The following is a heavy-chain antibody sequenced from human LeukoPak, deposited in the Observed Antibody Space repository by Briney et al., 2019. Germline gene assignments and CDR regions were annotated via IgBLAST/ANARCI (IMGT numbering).Heavy chain of an antibody. J-gene: IGHJ4*02. CDR3: AKKSPDSSGNPAYD. D-gene: IGHD4-23*01. CDR2: ISRSGTET. CDR1: GFTFSNYG. Sequence: PGGSLRLSCAGAGFTFSNYGMSWVRQAPGKGLEWVSVISRSGTETYHADSVRGRFTISRDNAKSTLYLQMNSLRAEDTAVYYCAKKSPDSSGNPAYDWGQGTLVTVSS. V-gene: IGHV3-23*01.